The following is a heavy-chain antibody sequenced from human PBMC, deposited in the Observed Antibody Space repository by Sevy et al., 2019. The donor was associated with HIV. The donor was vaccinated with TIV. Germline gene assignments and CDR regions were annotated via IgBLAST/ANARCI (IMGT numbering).Heavy chain of an antibody. CDR3: MRAIATADSF. CDR2: IKQDGSEK. CDR1: GFIFNSYW. Sequence: GGSLRLSCGASGFIFNSYWMTWVRQAPGKGLEWVATIKQDGSEKYYVDSVKGRFTISRDNVKNLVFLHMNSLRAEDTALYYCMRAIATADSFWGQGILVTVSS. D-gene: IGHD6-13*01. V-gene: IGHV3-7*01. J-gene: IGHJ4*02.